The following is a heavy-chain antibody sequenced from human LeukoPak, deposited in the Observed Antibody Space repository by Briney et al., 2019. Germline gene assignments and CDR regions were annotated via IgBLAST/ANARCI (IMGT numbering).Heavy chain of an antibody. V-gene: IGHV3-7*01. D-gene: IGHD1-14*01. Sequence: GGSLTLSCAASGFTFSGHWMSCVRQAPGKGLEWVANINQGGSDKYYVDSVKGRFTISRDNANNLLYLQMNSLRGEDTAVYYCTRDRSRAEDDWGQGTLVTVSS. CDR2: INQGGSDK. J-gene: IGHJ4*02. CDR3: TRDRSRAEDD. CDR1: GFTFSGHW.